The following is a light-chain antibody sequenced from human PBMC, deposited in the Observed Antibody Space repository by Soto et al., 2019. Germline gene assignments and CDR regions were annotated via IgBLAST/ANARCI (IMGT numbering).Light chain of an antibody. CDR3: QQSFTTPRT. CDR2: GAS. J-gene: IGKJ1*01. V-gene: IGKV1-39*01. Sequence: DTQITHSPSSLSASVLYRGTTTRGASQSIANYLNWYQQRPGKAPKLLIYGASTLHSGVPSNFSGSGSGTDFTLTISGLQLEDFATYYCQQSFTTPRTFGQGTKV. CDR1: QSIANY.